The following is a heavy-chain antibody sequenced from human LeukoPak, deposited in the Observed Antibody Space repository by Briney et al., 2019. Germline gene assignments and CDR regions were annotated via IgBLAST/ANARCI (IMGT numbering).Heavy chain of an antibody. CDR3: ARYPDYRDYMGVGAFDI. D-gene: IGHD4-17*01. J-gene: IGHJ3*02. CDR2: IYYSGST. CDR1: GGSFSGYY. V-gene: IGHV4-59*01. Sequence: SETLSLTCAVYGGSFSGYYWSWIRQPPGKGLEWIGYIYYSGSTNYNPSLKSRVTISVDTPKNQFSLKLSSVTAADTAVYYCARYPDYRDYMGVGAFDIWGQGTMVTVSS.